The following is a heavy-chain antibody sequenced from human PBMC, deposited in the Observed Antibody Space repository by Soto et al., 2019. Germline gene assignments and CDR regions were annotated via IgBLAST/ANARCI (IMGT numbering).Heavy chain of an antibody. CDR2: ISYDGSNN. V-gene: IGHV3-30*18. Sequence: GGSLRLSCAASGFIFSSYGMHWVRQAPGKGLEWVALISYDGSNNYYAESVKGRFTISRDNSENTLYLQMSSLRAEDTAVFYCAKDSGAGYTGSSYAMDVWGQGTTVTVSS. D-gene: IGHD1-26*01. CDR1: GFIFSSYG. CDR3: AKDSGAGYTGSSYAMDV. J-gene: IGHJ6*02.